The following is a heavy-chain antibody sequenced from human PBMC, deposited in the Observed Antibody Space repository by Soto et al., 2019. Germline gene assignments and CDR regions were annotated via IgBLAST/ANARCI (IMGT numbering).Heavy chain of an antibody. J-gene: IGHJ4*02. CDR1: GGTFRNYP. V-gene: IGHV1-69*02. CDR2: TFLLTDIP. Sequence: QVQLVQSGTEVKKPGSSVKVSCKASGGTFRNYPINWLRQAPGQGLEWMGSTFLLTDIPDYAQNFQARLTISADKSTSTAYMELSSLTSDDTAMYFCARGPLVVLNYFESWGQGTLVTVSS. CDR3: ARGPLVVLNYFES.